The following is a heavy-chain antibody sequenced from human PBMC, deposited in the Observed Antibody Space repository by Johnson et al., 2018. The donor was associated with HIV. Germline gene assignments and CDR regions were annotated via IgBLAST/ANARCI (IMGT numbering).Heavy chain of an antibody. CDR1: GFTFSSYY. CDR2: VNPNGGST. CDR3: ARDRAIGGWSIDI. J-gene: IGHJ3*02. D-gene: IGHD2-15*01. Sequence: QLVESGGGVVQPGRSLRLSCAASGFTFSSYYMNCVRQAPGNGLELVGQVNPNGGSTYLLDSGKDRFNPSRDNAKNTLHLQMNSLRAEDTALYYCARDRAIGGWSIDIWGQGTMVTVSS. V-gene: IGHV3-25*04.